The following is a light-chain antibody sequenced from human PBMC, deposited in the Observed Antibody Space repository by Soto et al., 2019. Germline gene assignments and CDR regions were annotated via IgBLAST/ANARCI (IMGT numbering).Light chain of an antibody. CDR1: QSISTE. CDR2: SAS. Sequence: IVMTQSPATLSVSPGERATLYCRASQSISTELAWYQQKPGQPPRLLIYSASTRATGVPARFTGSGSGSEFTLTNSWLQPEDFVVYYCQEGHNWPLTIGQGTRLEI. V-gene: IGKV3-15*01. CDR3: QEGHNWPLT. J-gene: IGKJ2*01.